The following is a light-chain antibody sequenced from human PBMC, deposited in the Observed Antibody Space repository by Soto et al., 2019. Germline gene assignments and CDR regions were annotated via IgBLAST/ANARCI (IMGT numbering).Light chain of an antibody. CDR3: QQYNNWPLT. V-gene: IGKV3D-15*01. CDR2: GAS. Sequence: EIVMTQSPATLSVSPGERATLSCRSSQSVSSSLAWYQQKPGQAPRLLIYGASIRATGIPARFTGSGSGTQFTLTISSLQSEDFAVYYCQQYNNWPLTFGGGTKVQIK. J-gene: IGKJ4*01. CDR1: QSVSSS.